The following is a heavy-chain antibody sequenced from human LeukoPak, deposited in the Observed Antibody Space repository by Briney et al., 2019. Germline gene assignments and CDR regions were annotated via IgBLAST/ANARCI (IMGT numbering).Heavy chain of an antibody. D-gene: IGHD3-10*02. J-gene: IGHJ1*01. V-gene: IGHV3-30*02. Sequence: RPGGSLRLSCAASGFTFSNYGMRWVRQAPGKGLEWVAFIRYDESNKYYADSVKGRFTISRDNSKNTLYLQMNSLRAEDTAVYYCAKDHLMSEYFQHWGQGTLVTVSS. CDR1: GFTFSNYG. CDR3: AKDHLMSEYFQH. CDR2: IRYDESNK.